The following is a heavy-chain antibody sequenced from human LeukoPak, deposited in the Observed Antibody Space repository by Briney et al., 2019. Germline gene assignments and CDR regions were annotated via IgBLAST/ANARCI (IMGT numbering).Heavy chain of an antibody. Sequence: GASVTVSCKASGGTFSSYAISWVRQAPGQGLEWMGGFIPIFGTANYAQKFQGRVTITADESTSTAYMELSSLRSEDTAVYYCARDRVGLQLAYWGQGTLVTVSS. CDR2: FIPIFGTA. J-gene: IGHJ4*02. CDR1: GGTFSSYA. D-gene: IGHD5-18*01. CDR3: ARDRVGLQLAY. V-gene: IGHV1-69*13.